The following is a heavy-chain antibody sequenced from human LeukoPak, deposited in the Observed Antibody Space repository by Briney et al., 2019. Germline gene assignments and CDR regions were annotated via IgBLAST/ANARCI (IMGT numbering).Heavy chain of an antibody. CDR2: IKPKTEDGTT. J-gene: IGHJ4*02. D-gene: IGHD3-16*01. V-gene: IGHV3-15*01. CDR3: TSALNLVLGELLGY. Sequence: GSLRLSCSASGFIFSKACMAWVRQAPGKGLEWGGHIKPKTEDGTTDYAAPGKGRFTISRDDSKSTTYLQMNRLNTEDPAVYFCTSALNLVLGELLGYWGQGTLVTVSS. CDR1: GFIFSKAC.